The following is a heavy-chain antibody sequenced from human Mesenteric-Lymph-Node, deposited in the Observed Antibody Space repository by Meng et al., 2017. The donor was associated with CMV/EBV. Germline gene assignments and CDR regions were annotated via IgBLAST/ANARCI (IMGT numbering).Heavy chain of an antibody. Sequence: LSLTCTVSGASISSNYWSWSRRPPGKGLEWVAIIWYDGSNKYYVDSVKGRFTISRDNSKNTLDLQMNSLRVEDTAVYYCAKEKTETLEYYYFYGLDVWGQGTTVTVSS. CDR1: GASISSNY. CDR3: AKEKTETLEYYYFYGLDV. D-gene: IGHD1-1*01. J-gene: IGHJ6*02. V-gene: IGHV3-33*06. CDR2: IWYDGSNK.